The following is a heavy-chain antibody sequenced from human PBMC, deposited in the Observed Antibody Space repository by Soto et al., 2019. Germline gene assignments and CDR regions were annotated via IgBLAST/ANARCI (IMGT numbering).Heavy chain of an antibody. J-gene: IGHJ4*02. CDR3: AKDKYSRSGSVSDY. V-gene: IGHV3-23*01. CDR2: ISSNGGNT. CDR1: GFTFSSYA. D-gene: IGHD3-10*01. Sequence: GSLRLSCAASGFTFSSYAVSWVRQAPGKGLEWVSAISSNGGNTYYADSVKGRFTISRDNSKNTLCLQMTSLRAEDTAIYYCAKDKYSRSGSVSDYWGQGTLVTVSS.